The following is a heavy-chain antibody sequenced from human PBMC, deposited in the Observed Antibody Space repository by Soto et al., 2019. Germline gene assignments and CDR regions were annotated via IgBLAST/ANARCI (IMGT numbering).Heavy chain of an antibody. CDR1: GFTFSSYA. J-gene: IGHJ6*02. Sequence: EVQLLESGGGLVQPGGSLRLSCAASGFTFSSYAMSWVRQAPGKGLEWVSAISGSGGSTYYADSVKGRFTISRDNSKNSLYLQMNSLRAEDTAVYYCAKGIWASDIVATEYYYYGMDVWGQGTTVTVSS. CDR2: ISGSGGST. V-gene: IGHV3-23*01. CDR3: AKGIWASDIVATEYYYYGMDV. D-gene: IGHD5-12*01.